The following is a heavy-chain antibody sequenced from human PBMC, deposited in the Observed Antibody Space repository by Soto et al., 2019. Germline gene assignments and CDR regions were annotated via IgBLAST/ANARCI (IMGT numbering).Heavy chain of an antibody. V-gene: IGHV2-5*02. Sequence: QITLKESGPTLVKPTQTLTLTCSFSGFSLSTSEVGVAWIRQPPGKALEWLALIYWDDDKRYSPSLKNRLTITKDISKNQVVLTMTNMDPVDTATYYCTHKGGRGAGMDVWGQGPTVTVSS. D-gene: IGHD2-15*01. CDR3: THKGGRGAGMDV. CDR1: GFSLSTSEVG. CDR2: IYWDDDK. J-gene: IGHJ6*02.